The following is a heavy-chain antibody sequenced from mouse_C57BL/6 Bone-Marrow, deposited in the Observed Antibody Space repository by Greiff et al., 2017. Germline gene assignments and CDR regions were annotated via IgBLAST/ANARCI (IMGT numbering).Heavy chain of an antibody. CDR1: GYTFTSYW. Sequence: QVQLKQPGAELVKPGASVKVSCKASGYTFTSYWMHWVKQRPGQGLEWIGRIHPADSDTNYNQKFTGKATLTVDKSSSTAYMQLSSLTSEDSAVYDCAIHPHYYGSYYFDYWGPGTTLTVSS. D-gene: IGHD1-1*01. J-gene: IGHJ2*01. V-gene: IGHV1-74*01. CDR2: IHPADSDT. CDR3: AIHPHYYGSYYFDY.